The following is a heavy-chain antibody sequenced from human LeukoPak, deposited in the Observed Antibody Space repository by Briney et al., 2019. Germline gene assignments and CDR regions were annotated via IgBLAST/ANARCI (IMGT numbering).Heavy chain of an antibody. J-gene: IGHJ4*02. CDR1: GGSISSYY. Sequence: SETLSLTCTVSGGSISSYYWSWIRQPPGKGLEWIGYIYYSGSTNYNPSLRSRVTISVDTSKNQFSLKLSSVTAADTAVYYCARDLDYWGQGTLVTVSS. V-gene: IGHV4-59*01. CDR3: ARDLDY. CDR2: IYYSGST.